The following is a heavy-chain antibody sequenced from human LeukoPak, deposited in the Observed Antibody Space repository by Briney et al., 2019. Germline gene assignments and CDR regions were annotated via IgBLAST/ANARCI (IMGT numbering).Heavy chain of an antibody. CDR3: ARDRSGGRTFDY. D-gene: IGHD1-26*01. CDR2: INPSGGST. CDR1: GYAFTSYY. Sequence: ASVKVSCKASGYAFTSYYMHWVRQAPGQGLEWMGIINPSGGSTSYAQKFQGRVTMTRDMSTSTVHMELSSLRSEDTAVYYCARDRSGGRTFDYWGQGTLVTVSS. V-gene: IGHV1-46*01. J-gene: IGHJ4*02.